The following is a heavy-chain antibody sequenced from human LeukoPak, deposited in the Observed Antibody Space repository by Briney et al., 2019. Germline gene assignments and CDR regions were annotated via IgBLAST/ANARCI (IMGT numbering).Heavy chain of an antibody. V-gene: IGHV3-23*01. CDR3: AKAANYDILTGYYLDY. Sequence: PGGSLRLYCAASGFTFSSYAMTWVRQAPGKGLEWVSAITGGGDTTYYADSVKGRFTISRDNSKNTLYLQMNNLRAEDTAIYYCAKAANYDILTGYYLDYWGQGTLVTVSS. D-gene: IGHD3-9*01. J-gene: IGHJ4*02. CDR2: ITGGGDTT. CDR1: GFTFSSYA.